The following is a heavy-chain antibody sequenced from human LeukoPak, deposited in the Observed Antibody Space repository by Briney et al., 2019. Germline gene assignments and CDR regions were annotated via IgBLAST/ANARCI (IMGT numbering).Heavy chain of an antibody. CDR3: ARGLSYYDSKGYNDY. J-gene: IGHJ4*02. CDR2: INPSGGST. Sequence: GASVKVSCKASGYTFTSYYMHWVRRAPGQGLEWMGIINPSGGSTSYAQKFQGRVTMTRDMSTSTVYMELSSLRSEDTAVYYCARGLSYYDSKGYNDYWGQGTLVTVSS. V-gene: IGHV1-46*01. CDR1: GYTFTSYY. D-gene: IGHD3-22*01.